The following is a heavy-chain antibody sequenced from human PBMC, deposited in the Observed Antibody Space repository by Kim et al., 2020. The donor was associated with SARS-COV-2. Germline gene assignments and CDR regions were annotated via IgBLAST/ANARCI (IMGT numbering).Heavy chain of an antibody. Sequence: CNPSLKSQVTMSLDTSKGQFSLRLTSVTTADTGVYYCARGGDWNYVWFDPWGQGTLVTVSS. D-gene: IGHD1-7*01. J-gene: IGHJ5*02. V-gene: IGHV4-59*09. CDR3: ARGGDWNYVWFDP.